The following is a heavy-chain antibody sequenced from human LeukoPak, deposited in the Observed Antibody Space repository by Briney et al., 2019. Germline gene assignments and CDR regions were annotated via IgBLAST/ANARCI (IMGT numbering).Heavy chain of an antibody. V-gene: IGHV1-18*01. D-gene: IGHD3-10*01. CDR2: ISAYNGNT. CDR3: SRDRPTPIRGVKDN. J-gene: IGHJ4*02. CDR1: GYTFTNYG. Sequence: GASVKVSCKASGYTFTNYGVSWVRQAPGHGLEWMGWISAYNGNTDYAQKLQGRVTMTTDTSTSMAYMELRGLRPDDTAVYYCSRDRPTPIRGVKDNWGQGTLVTVSS.